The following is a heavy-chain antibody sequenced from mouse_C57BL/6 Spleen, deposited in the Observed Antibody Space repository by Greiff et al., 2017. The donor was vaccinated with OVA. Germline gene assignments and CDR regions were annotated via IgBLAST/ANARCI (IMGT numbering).Heavy chain of an antibody. D-gene: IGHD4-1*01. Sequence: QVQLLQSGAGLARPGASVKLSCTASGFTFTSYGMCWVQQRTGQGLEWIGEICTRSGNTYYNEKFKGKATLTADKTSSTAYMELRSLTSEDSAFYRCARSTGSWAMDDQGQATSVTVS. CDR3: ARSTGSWAMDD. J-gene: IGHJ4*01. CDR1: GFTFTSYG. CDR2: ICTRSGNT. V-gene: IGHV1-81*01.